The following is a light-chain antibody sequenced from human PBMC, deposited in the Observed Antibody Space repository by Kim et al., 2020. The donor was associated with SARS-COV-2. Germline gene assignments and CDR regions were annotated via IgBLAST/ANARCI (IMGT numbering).Light chain of an antibody. Sequence: VPPGQTASITCSGDNLGDKYACWYQQKPGQSPLLVIYQDTRRPSGIPDRFSGSNSGNTATLTISGTQAMDEADYYCQTWDSITAVFGGGTQLTVL. CDR1: NLGDKY. CDR3: QTWDSITAV. J-gene: IGLJ3*02. CDR2: QDT. V-gene: IGLV3-1*01.